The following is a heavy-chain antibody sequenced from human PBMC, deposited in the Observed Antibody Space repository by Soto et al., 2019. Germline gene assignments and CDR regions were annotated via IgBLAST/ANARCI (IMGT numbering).Heavy chain of an antibody. V-gene: IGHV3-30*18. CDR1: GFTFSSYV. CDR2: ISYDGSNK. Sequence: GGSLRLSCAASGFTFSSYVMHWVRQSPGKGLEWVAVISYDGSNKYYADSVKGRFTISRDNSKNTLYLQMNSLRAEDTAVYYCAKDLEYYGSGSYYPHYGMDVWGQGTTVTVSS. D-gene: IGHD3-10*01. J-gene: IGHJ6*02. CDR3: AKDLEYYGSGSYYPHYGMDV.